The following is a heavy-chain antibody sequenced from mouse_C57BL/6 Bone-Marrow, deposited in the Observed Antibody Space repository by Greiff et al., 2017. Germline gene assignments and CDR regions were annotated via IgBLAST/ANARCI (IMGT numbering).Heavy chain of an antibody. J-gene: IGHJ3*01. CDR3: ARNYGSSSWFAY. CDR2: IYPGSGNT. D-gene: IGHD1-1*01. Sequence: VQLQQSGAELVRPGASVKLSCKASGYTFTDYYINWVKQRPGQGLEWIARIYPGSGNTYYNEKFKGTATLTAEKSSSTAYMQLSSLTSDDSAVYFCARNYGSSSWFAYWGQGTLVTVSA. V-gene: IGHV1-76*01. CDR1: GYTFTDYY.